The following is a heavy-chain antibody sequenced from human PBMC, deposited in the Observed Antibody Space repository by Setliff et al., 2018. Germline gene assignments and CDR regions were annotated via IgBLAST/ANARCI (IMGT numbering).Heavy chain of an antibody. CDR2: INPNSGGT. V-gene: IGHV1-2*02. CDR3: ARGRERDYNFWSGYYTYYYYGMDV. Sequence: ASVKVSCKVSGYRLIEVSMHWVRQAPGQGLEWMGWINPNSGGTNYAQKFQGRVTMTRNTSISTAYMELSSLRSEDTAVYYCARGRERDYNFWSGYYTYYYYGMDVWGRGTTVTVSS. J-gene: IGHJ6*02. CDR1: GYRLIEVS. D-gene: IGHD3-3*01.